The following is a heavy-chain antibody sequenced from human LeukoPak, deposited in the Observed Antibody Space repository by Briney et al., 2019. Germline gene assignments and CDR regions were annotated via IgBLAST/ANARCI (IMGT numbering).Heavy chain of an antibody. J-gene: IGHJ4*02. D-gene: IGHD5-12*01. CDR3: AKGRAHRYEGHFFDS. V-gene: IGHV3-23*01. CDR2: INNSGVHT. Sequence: GGSLRLSCAACVFTFNTFYMSWVRESPGKDLEGVANINNSGVHTYYDDSLRGRFAISRDNYENKVSLHLSSLRADDTAVYYCAKGRAHRYEGHFFDSWGQGALVTVSS. CDR1: VFTFNTFY.